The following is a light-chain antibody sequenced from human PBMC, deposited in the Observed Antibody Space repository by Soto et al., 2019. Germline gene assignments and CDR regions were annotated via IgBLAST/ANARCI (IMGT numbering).Light chain of an antibody. J-gene: IGLJ1*01. Sequence: QSALTQPASVSGSPGQSITISCTGTSSDVGGYNYVSWYQQHPGKAPKLMIYEVSNRPSGVSNRFSGSKSGNTASLTISGLQAEDEADYYCSSYTSSSTPLVXGTGTKVTVL. CDR2: EVS. V-gene: IGLV2-14*01. CDR1: SSDVGGYNY. CDR3: SSYTSSSTPLV.